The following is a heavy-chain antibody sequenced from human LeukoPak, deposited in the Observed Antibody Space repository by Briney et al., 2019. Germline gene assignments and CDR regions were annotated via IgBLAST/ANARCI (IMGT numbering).Heavy chain of an antibody. D-gene: IGHD6-13*01. CDR2: IHHSGTI. CDR1: GGSISSSNW. CDR3: ARGEDSASWLIDS. J-gene: IGHJ4*02. V-gene: IGHV4-4*02. Sequence: SGTLSLTCAVSGGSISSSNWWSWVRQSPGKGLEWIGEIHHSGTINYNPSLNSRVTISVDKSKNQFSLKLSSVTAADTAVYYCARGEDSASWLIDSWGQGTLVTVSS.